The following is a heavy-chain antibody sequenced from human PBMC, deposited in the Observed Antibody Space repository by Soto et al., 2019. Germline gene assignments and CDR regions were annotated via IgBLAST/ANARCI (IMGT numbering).Heavy chain of an antibody. J-gene: IGHJ3*01. CDR2: VHSDGTTT. V-gene: IGHV3-74*01. Sequence: EVQLVESGGGLVQPGESLRLSCAASGFTFDYYWMHWVRQAPGKGLVWVSRVHSDGTTTTYADSVKGRFTISRDNARNTVSLQMSSRRAEDTAIYYCARVDRGGFYLCGHGTVVTVSS. D-gene: IGHD3-10*01. CDR3: ARVDRGGFYL. CDR1: GFTFDYYW.